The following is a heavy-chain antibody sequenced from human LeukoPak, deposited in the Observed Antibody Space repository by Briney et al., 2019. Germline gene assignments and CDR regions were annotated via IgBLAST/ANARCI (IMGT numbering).Heavy chain of an antibody. V-gene: IGHV1-2*02. CDR3: ARASWVTVTTYYFDY. D-gene: IGHD4-17*01. J-gene: IGHJ4*02. Sequence: ASVKVSCKASGYTFTGYYIHWVRQAPGQGLEWMGWINPNSGGTNYAQKFQGRVTMTRDTSISTAYMELSRLRSDDTAVYYCARASWVTVTTYYFDYWGQGTLVTVSS. CDR2: INPNSGGT. CDR1: GYTFTGYY.